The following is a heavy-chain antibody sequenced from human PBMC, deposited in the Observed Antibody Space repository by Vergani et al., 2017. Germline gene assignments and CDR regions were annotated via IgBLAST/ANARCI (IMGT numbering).Heavy chain of an antibody. CDR1: GGSISSSSYY. CDR2: IYYSGST. CDR3: ARKYYYDSSGLGWFDP. V-gene: IGHV4-39*01. J-gene: IGHJ5*02. D-gene: IGHD3-22*01. Sequence: QVQLQQWGAGLVKPSETLSLTCTVSGGSISSSSYYWGWIRQPPGKGLEWIGSIYYSGSTYYNPSLKSRVTISVDTSKNQFSLKLSSVTAADTAVYYCARKYYYDSSGLGWFDPWGQGTLVTVSS.